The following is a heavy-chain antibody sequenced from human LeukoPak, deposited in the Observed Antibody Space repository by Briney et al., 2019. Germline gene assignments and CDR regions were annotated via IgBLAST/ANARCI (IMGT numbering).Heavy chain of an antibody. CDR3: ANYYDSSGYQHY. V-gene: IGHV3-23*01. J-gene: IGHJ4*02. CDR2: ISGSGGST. Sequence: GGSLRLSCAASGFTFSSCAMSWVRQAPGKGLEWVSAISGSGGSTYYADSVKGRFTISRDNSKNTLYLQMNSLRAEDTAVYYCANYYDSSGYQHYWGQGTLVTVSS. CDR1: GFTFSSCA. D-gene: IGHD3-22*01.